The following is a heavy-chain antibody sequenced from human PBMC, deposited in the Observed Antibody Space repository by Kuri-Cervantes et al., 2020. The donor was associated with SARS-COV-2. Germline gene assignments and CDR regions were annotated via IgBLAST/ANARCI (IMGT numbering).Heavy chain of an antibody. D-gene: IGHD3-22*01. Sequence: GESLKISCAASGFTFSSYWMHWVRQAPGKGLVWVSRINSDGSSTSYADSVKGRFTISRDNAKNSLYLQMNSLRAEDTAVYYCAGRRGYYHDISGYYYFDYWGQGTLVTVSS. CDR1: GFTFSSYW. J-gene: IGHJ4*02. CDR3: AGRRGYYHDISGYYYFDY. V-gene: IGHV3-74*01. CDR2: INSDGSST.